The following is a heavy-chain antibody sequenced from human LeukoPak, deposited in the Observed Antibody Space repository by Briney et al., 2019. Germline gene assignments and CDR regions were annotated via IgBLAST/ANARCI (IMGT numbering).Heavy chain of an antibody. Sequence: ASVKVSCKVSGYTLTELSMHWVRQAPGKGLEWMGGFDPEDGETIYAQKFQGRVTMTEDTSTDTAYMELSSLRSEDTAVYYCATDLLWFVETDTDAEYFQHWGQGTLVTVSS. CDR1: GYTLTELS. CDR3: ATDLLWFVETDTDAEYFQH. J-gene: IGHJ1*01. D-gene: IGHD3-10*01. V-gene: IGHV1-24*01. CDR2: FDPEDGET.